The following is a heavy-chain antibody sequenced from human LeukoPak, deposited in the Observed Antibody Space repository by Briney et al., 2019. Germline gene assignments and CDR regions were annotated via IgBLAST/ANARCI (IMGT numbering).Heavy chain of an antibody. Sequence: GGSLRPSCAASGFTFSSYWMSWVRQAPGKGLEWVANIKQDGSEKYYVDSVKGRFTISRDNAKNSLYLQMNSLRAEDTAVYYCARDAFYCSSTSCPPDYYYGMDVWGQGTTVTVSS. CDR2: IKQDGSEK. CDR3: ARDAFYCSSTSCPPDYYYGMDV. D-gene: IGHD2-2*01. V-gene: IGHV3-7*01. CDR1: GFTFSSYW. J-gene: IGHJ6*02.